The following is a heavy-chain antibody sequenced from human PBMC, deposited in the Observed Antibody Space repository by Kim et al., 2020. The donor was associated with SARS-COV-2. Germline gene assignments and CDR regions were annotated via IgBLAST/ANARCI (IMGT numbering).Heavy chain of an antibody. D-gene: IGHD6-6*01. J-gene: IGHJ6*02. V-gene: IGHV3-30*07. Sequence: SVKCRFTISRDNSKNTLYLHMNSLRAEDTAVYYCAREEYSSPTRYYGMDVWGQGTTVSVSS. CDR3: AREEYSSPTRYYGMDV.